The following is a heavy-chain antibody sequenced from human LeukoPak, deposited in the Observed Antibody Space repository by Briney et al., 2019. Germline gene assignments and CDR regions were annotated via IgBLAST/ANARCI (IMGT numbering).Heavy chain of an antibody. V-gene: IGHV3-21*01. D-gene: IGHD6-6*01. CDR2: ISSSSSYI. Sequence: PGGSLRLSCAASGLTFSSYSMNWVRQAPGKGLEWVSSISSSSSYIYYADSVKGRFTISSDNAKNSLYLQMNSLRAEDTAVYYCARELSSSSIALPSDYWGQGTLVTVSS. CDR3: ARELSSSSIALPSDY. CDR1: GLTFSSYS. J-gene: IGHJ4*02.